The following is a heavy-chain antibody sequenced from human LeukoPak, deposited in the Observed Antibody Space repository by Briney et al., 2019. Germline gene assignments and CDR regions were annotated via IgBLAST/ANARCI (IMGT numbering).Heavy chain of an antibody. Sequence: GESLKISCKGSGYSFTSYWIGWVRQMLGKGLEWMGIIYPGDSDTRYSPSFQGQVTISADKSISTAYLQWSSLKASDTAMYYCARQVTMVRGVIIPLHYFDYWGQGTLVTVSS. J-gene: IGHJ4*02. CDR3: ARQVTMVRGVIIPLHYFDY. CDR2: IYPGDSDT. V-gene: IGHV5-51*01. D-gene: IGHD3-10*01. CDR1: GYSFTSYW.